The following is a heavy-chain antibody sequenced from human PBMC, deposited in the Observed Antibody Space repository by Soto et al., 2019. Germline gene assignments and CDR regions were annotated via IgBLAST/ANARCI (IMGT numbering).Heavy chain of an antibody. J-gene: IGHJ6*02. Sequence: GGSLRLSSAASGFTFGDYAMHWVRQFPGKGLEWVSGFKWNSGDVGYADSVKGRFTISRDNARNSLYLQMNSLRPEDTAVYYCAKDRSSGSPYYGMDFWGQGTMVTVSS. D-gene: IGHD3-10*01. CDR3: AKDRSSGSPYYGMDF. CDR2: FKWNSGDV. CDR1: GFTFGDYA. V-gene: IGHV3-9*01.